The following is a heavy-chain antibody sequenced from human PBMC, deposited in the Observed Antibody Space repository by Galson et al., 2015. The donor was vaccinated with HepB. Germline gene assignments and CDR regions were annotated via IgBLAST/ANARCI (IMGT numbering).Heavy chain of an antibody. D-gene: IGHD2-2*01. Sequence: SLRLSCAACGFTFSSYAMSWVRQAPGKGLEWVAAVSGSAAGTEYGITTDYADSVTGRFTISRDNSKNTLYLQMNSLRAEDTAVYYCAKVGPSCSSTRCSDYYFDYWGQGTLVTVSS. CDR3: AKVGPSCSSTRCSDYYFDY. V-gene: IGHV3-23*01. CDR1: GFTFSSYA. J-gene: IGHJ4*02. CDR2: VSGSAAGTEYGITT.